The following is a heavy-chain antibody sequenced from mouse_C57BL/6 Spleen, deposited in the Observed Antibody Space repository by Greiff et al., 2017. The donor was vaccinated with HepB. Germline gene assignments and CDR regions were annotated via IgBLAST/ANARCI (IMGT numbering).Heavy chain of an antibody. CDR2: INPSNGGT. V-gene: IGHV1-53*01. Sequence: QVQLQQPGTELVKPGASVKLSCKASGYTFTSYWMHWVKQRPGQGLEWIGNINPSNGGTNYNEKFKSKATLTVDKSSSTAYMQLSSLTSDDSAVYYCARWGITTVVAHYFDYWGQGTTLTVSS. CDR3: ARWGITTVVAHYFDY. J-gene: IGHJ2*01. CDR1: GYTFTSYW. D-gene: IGHD1-1*01.